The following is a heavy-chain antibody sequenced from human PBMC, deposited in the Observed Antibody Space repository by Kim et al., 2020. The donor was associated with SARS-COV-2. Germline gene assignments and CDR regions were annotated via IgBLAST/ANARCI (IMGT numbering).Heavy chain of an antibody. CDR2: ISCSGTS. D-gene: IGHD6-13*01. Sequence: GGSLRLSCAVSGFTLSEHDVSWVRQAPGKGLECVSAISCSGTSHYADSVRGRFSISRDSSKNTLYLQMDSLRAEDAAVYYCAKIEWTAVGGTSRWGQGTLVTVSS. CDR3: AKIEWTAVGGTSR. J-gene: IGHJ4*02. CDR1: GFTLSEHD. V-gene: IGHV3-23*01.